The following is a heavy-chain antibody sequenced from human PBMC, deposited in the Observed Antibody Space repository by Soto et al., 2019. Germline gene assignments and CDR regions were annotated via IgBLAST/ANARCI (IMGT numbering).Heavy chain of an antibody. CDR2: INHSGST. V-gene: IGHV4-34*01. D-gene: IGHD3-22*01. Sequence: PSETLSLTCAVYGGSFSGYYWSWIRQPPGKGLEWIGEINHSGSTSYNPSLKSRVTMSVDTSKNEFSLKLTSVTAADTAVYYCATRVDQYDSSGAANDIWGQGTMVTV. CDR1: GGSFSGYY. J-gene: IGHJ3*02. CDR3: ATRVDQYDSSGAANDI.